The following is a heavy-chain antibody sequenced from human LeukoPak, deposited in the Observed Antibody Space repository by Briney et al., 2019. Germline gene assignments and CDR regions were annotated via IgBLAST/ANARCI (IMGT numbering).Heavy chain of an antibody. D-gene: IGHD1-26*01. Sequence: GASVKVSCKASGYTFTAYYMHWVRQAPGQGLEWMGWINPNSDDTNYAQKFQGRVTMTRDTSINTAYMELSRLTSDDTAVYYCAREIKGSGSYNYWGQGTLVTVSS. CDR2: INPNSDDT. J-gene: IGHJ4*02. V-gene: IGHV1-2*02. CDR1: GYTFTAYY. CDR3: AREIKGSGSYNY.